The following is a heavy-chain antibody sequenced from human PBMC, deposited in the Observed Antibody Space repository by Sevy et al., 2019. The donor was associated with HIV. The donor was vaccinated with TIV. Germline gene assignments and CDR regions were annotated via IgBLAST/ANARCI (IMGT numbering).Heavy chain of an antibody. J-gene: IGHJ4*02. CDR2: ISGSGSSP. Sequence: GGSLRLSCTTSGFTFRIYAMSWVRQAPGKGLEWVSAISGSGSSPYYADSVRGRFTISRDNSKNTLYLQMISLGAEDTAVFYCAKEGGSHYDTSGSFDDWGQGTRVTVSS. CDR1: GFTFRIYA. D-gene: IGHD3-22*01. V-gene: IGHV3-23*01. CDR3: AKEGGSHYDTSGSFDD.